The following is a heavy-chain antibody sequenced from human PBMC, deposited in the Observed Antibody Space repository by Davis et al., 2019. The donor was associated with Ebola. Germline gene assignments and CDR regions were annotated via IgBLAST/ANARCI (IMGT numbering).Heavy chain of an antibody. CDR3: AKAPGVVTTYYYGMDV. Sequence: SETLSLTCSVSGGSISSSGYNWGWVRQPPGKGLEWLGSIYYTGSTYYNPSLKSRVAMSVDTSKNQFSLKLSSVTAADTAVYYCAKAPGVVTTYYYGMDVWGQGTTVTVSS. CDR2: IYYTGST. J-gene: IGHJ6*02. D-gene: IGHD3-3*01. CDR1: GGSISSSGYN. V-gene: IGHV4-39*01.